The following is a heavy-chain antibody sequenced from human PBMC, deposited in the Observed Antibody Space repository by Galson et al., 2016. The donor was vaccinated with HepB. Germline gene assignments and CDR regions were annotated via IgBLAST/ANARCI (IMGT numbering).Heavy chain of an antibody. J-gene: IGHJ6*02. D-gene: IGHD2-21*02. CDR2: ISSGSSYI. V-gene: IGHV3-21*01. Sequence: SLRLSCAASGFIFSSHSMNWVRQAPGKGLEWVSSISSGSSYIHYADSVKGRFTISRDNAKNSLYLEMNSLRAEDAAVYYCARDVRDCGGDGGRSYYGRGVWGQGTTVTVSS. CDR3: ARDVRDCGGDGGRSYYGRGV. CDR1: GFIFSSHS.